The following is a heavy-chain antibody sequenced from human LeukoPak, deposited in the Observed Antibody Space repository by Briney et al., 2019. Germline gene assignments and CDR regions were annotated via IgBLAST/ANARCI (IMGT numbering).Heavy chain of an antibody. Sequence: GASVKVSCKASGYTFTSYGISWVRQAPGQGLEWMGWISTYNSNTNYVQKFQGRVTMTTDTSTNTAYMELRSLRSDDTAVYYCAKAAAAWVGGYYYYYMDVWGKGTTVTVSS. V-gene: IGHV1-18*01. CDR3: AKAAAAWVGGYYYYYMDV. CDR1: GYTFTSYG. CDR2: ISTYNSNT. J-gene: IGHJ6*03. D-gene: IGHD6-13*01.